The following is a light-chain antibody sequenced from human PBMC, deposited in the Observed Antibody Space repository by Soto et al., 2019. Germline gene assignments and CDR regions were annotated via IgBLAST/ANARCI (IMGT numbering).Light chain of an antibody. V-gene: IGLV2-14*01. J-gene: IGLJ2*01. CDR1: SSDVGGYNY. CDR2: EVS. CDR3: SSYTTSCTLVV. Sequence: QSALTQPASVSGSPGQSITISCTGTSSDVGGYNYVSWYQQHPGKGPKLMIYEVSNRPSGVSNRFSGSKSGNTASLTISGLQAEDEADYYCSSYTTSCTLVVFGGGIKLTVL.